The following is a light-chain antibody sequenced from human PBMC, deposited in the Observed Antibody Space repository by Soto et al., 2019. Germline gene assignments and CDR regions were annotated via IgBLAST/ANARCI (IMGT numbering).Light chain of an antibody. CDR3: HQRQSWPRT. CDR2: QTS. CDR1: QYINTR. V-gene: IGKV3-11*01. Sequence: EIVLTQSPGTLSLSPGERATLSCGASQYINTRLAWYQHRPGQAPRLLIYQTSIRAAGIPARFSASGSGTDFTLTISDVQPEDFALYYCHQRQSWPRTFGQGTKVDIK. J-gene: IGKJ1*01.